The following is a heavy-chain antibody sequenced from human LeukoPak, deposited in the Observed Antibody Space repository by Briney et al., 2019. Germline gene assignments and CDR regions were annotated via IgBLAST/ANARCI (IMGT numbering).Heavy chain of an antibody. CDR3: AKGGQWLVLGY. CDR2: ISGSGGST. J-gene: IGHJ4*02. Sequence: GGSLRLSCAASGFTFSSYAMSWVRQAPGKGLEWVPAISGSGGSTYYADSVKGRFTISRDNSKNTLYLQMNSLRAEDTAVYYCAKGGQWLVLGYWGQGTLVTVSS. V-gene: IGHV3-23*01. D-gene: IGHD6-19*01. CDR1: GFTFSSYA.